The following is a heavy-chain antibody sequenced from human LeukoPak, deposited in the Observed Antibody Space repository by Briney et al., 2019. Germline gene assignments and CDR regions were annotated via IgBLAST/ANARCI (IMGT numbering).Heavy chain of an antibody. Sequence: ASVKVSCKTSGYTFTSYAMHWVRQAPGQRLEWMGWINAGNGNTKYSQKFQGRVTITRDTSASTAYMELSSLRSDDTAVYYCARDYDPLTYYDILTGYPDAFDIWGQGTMVTVSS. CDR2: INAGNGNT. V-gene: IGHV1-3*01. CDR1: GYTFTSYA. D-gene: IGHD3-9*01. CDR3: ARDYDPLTYYDILTGYPDAFDI. J-gene: IGHJ3*02.